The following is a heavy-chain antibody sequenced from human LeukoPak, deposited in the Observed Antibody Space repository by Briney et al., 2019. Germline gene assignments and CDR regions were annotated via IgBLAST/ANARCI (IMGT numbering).Heavy chain of an antibody. Sequence: GGSLRLSCAASGFTFSSYSMNWVRQAPGKGLEWVSSISSSSGYIYYADPVKGRFTISRDNAKNSLYLQMNSLRAEDTAVYYCVMQDNVVVQTARGFDSWGQGTLVTVSP. CDR3: VMQDNVVVQTARGFDS. CDR1: GFTFSSYS. V-gene: IGHV3-21*01. CDR2: ISSSSGYI. D-gene: IGHD2-2*01. J-gene: IGHJ4*02.